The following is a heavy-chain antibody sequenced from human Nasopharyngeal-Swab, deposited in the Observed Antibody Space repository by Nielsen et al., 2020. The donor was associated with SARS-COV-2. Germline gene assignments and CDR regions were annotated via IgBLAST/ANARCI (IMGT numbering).Heavy chain of an antibody. Sequence: ASVKVSCKASGYTFTGYYMHWVRQAPGQGLEWMGWMNPNSGNTGYAQKFQGRVTMTRNTSISTAYMELSSLRSEDTAVYYCAKRFSPKWGQGTLVTVSS. V-gene: IGHV1-8*02. CDR3: AKRFSPK. J-gene: IGHJ4*02. CDR2: MNPNSGNT. D-gene: IGHD3-10*01. CDR1: GYTFTGYY.